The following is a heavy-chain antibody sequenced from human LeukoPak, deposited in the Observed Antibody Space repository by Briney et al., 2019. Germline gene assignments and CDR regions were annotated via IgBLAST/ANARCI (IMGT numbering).Heavy chain of an antibody. J-gene: IGHJ4*02. V-gene: IGHV1-69*01. Sequence: SVKVSCKASGGTFSSYAISWVRQAPGQGLEWMGGIIPIFGTANYAQKFQGRVTITADESTSTAYMELSSPRSEDTAVYYCAGYLYGSGSYYNRFLSEYYFDYWGQGTLVTVSS. CDR1: GGTFSSYA. CDR3: AGYLYGSGSYYNRFLSEYYFDY. D-gene: IGHD3-10*01. CDR2: IIPIFGTA.